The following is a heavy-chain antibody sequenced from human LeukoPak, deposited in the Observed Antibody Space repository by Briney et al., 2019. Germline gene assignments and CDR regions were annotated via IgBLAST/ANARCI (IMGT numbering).Heavy chain of an antibody. J-gene: IGHJ5*02. Sequence: NPSETLSLTCSASGVSISPYYWSWIRQPPGKGLEWIGYIYHSGSTNYNPSLKSRVTISLDTSKNQFSLKLTSVTAADTAVYYCARRSPLSGWFDPWGQGTLVTVSS. V-gene: IGHV4-59*08. CDR2: IYHSGST. CDR1: GVSISPYY. CDR3: ARRSPLSGWFDP.